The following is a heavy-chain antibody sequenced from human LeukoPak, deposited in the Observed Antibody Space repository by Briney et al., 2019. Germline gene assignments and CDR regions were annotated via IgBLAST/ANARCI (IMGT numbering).Heavy chain of an antibody. CDR1: GFTFKKYA. Sequence: GGSLRLSCSASGFTFKKYAMHWVRQAPGKGLEYVSAINSNGGRTYYADSVKGRFTISRDNAKNTLYLQMNSLRAEDTAVYYCARRRAAGTNSDYWGQGTLVTVSS. D-gene: IGHD6-13*01. V-gene: IGHV3-64*04. CDR3: ARRRAAGTNSDY. CDR2: INSNGGRT. J-gene: IGHJ4*02.